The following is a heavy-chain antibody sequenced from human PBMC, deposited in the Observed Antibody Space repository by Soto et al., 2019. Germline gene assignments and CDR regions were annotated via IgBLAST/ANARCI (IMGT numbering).Heavy chain of an antibody. CDR2: VYYTGST. V-gene: IGHV4-59*01. J-gene: IGHJ4*02. Sequence: LSLTCSVSGGSISGSYWSWIRQSPGKGLEWPGYVYYTGSTNYSPSLRSRVSISVDTSKNEFSLRLSSVTAADTAVYFCARSVAVPGAHIDYWGQGTQVTVSS. D-gene: IGHD6-19*01. CDR1: GGSISGSY. CDR3: ARSVAVPGAHIDY.